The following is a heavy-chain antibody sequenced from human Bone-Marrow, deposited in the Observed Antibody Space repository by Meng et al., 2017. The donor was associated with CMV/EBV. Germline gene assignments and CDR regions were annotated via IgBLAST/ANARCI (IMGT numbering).Heavy chain of an antibody. CDR3: ARALDILTGYFPYYYYYGMDV. CDR1: GFTFSSYA. CDR2: ISSNGGST. V-gene: IGHV3-64*02. Sequence: GESLKISCAASGFTFSSYAMHWVRQAPGKGLEYVSAISSNGGSTYYADSVKGRFTISRDNAKNSLYLQMNSLRAEDTAVYYCARALDILTGYFPYYYYYGMDVWGQGTTVTVSS. J-gene: IGHJ6*02. D-gene: IGHD3-9*01.